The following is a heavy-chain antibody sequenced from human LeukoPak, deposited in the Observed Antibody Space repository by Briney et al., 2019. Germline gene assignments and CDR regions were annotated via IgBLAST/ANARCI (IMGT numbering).Heavy chain of an antibody. CDR2: INHSGST. CDR1: GGSSSGYY. J-gene: IGHJ4*02. CDR3: ARLVGYSGYEPPFDY. D-gene: IGHD5-12*01. Sequence: PSETLSLTCAVYGGSSSGYYWSWIRQPPRKGLEWIGEINHSGSTNYNPSLKSRVTISVDTSKNQFSLKLSSVTAADTAVYYCARLVGYSGYEPPFDYWGQGTLVTVSS. V-gene: IGHV4-34*01.